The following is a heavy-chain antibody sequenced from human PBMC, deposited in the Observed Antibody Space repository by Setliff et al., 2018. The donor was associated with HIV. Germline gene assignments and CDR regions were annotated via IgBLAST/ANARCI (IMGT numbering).Heavy chain of an antibody. V-gene: IGHV5-51*01. J-gene: IGHJ4*02. CDR1: GYSFTSYW. D-gene: IGHD3-10*01. CDR2: IYPDDSDT. CDR3: ARHPRGELWFGESPRERFFDY. Sequence: GESLKISCKGSGYSFTSYWIGWVRQMPGKGLEWMGIIYPDDSDTRYSPSFQGQVTISADKSISTAYLQLSSLKASDIAMYYCARHPRGELWFGESPRERFFDYWGQGTLVTVSS.